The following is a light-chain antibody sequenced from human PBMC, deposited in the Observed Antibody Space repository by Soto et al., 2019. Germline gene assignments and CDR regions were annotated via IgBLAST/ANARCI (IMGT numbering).Light chain of an antibody. CDR1: SSDVGGYNY. CDR2: EVN. Sequence: QSVLTQPPSASGSPGQSVTISCTGTSSDVGGYNYVSWYQQHPGKAPKLMIYEVNNRPSGVSNRFSGSKSGNTASLTISGLQAEDEADYYCTSYTSSSTLGFGGGTKLTVL. J-gene: IGLJ3*02. V-gene: IGLV2-14*01. CDR3: TSYTSSSTLG.